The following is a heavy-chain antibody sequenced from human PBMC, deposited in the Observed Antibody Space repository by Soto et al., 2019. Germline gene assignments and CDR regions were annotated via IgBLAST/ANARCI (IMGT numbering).Heavy chain of an antibody. D-gene: IGHD2-15*01. CDR2: IYSSGST. CDR1: VGSISNYY. J-gene: IGHJ4*02. CDR3: ARGQVVAAQH. Sequence: LSLTCTVSVGSISNYYWNWIRQSPGKVLEWIGYIYSSGSTHYNPSLQNRVTISIDTSKNQFSLKLSSVTAADTAVYYCARGQVVAAQHWGQGTLVTVSS. V-gene: IGHV4-59*12.